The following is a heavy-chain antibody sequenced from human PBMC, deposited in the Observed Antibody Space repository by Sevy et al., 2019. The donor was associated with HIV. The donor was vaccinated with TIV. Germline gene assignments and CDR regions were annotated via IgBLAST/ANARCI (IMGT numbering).Heavy chain of an antibody. CDR2: ISSLSRYI. Sequence: GGSLRLSCAASEFTFSTYAMNWVRQAPGKGLEWVSSISSLSRYIYYADSVKGGFTISRDNAKNSLYLQMNSLTAEDTAVYYGASGLTLPVEDSGTYPSYFDYWGQGTLVTVSS. CDR3: ASGLTLPVEDSGTYPSYFDY. CDR1: EFTFSTYA. V-gene: IGHV3-21*01. D-gene: IGHD1-26*01. J-gene: IGHJ4*02.